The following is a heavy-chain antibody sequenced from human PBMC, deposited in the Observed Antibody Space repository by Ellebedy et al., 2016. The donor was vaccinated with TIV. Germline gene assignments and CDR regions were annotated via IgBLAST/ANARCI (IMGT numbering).Heavy chain of an antibody. J-gene: IGHJ4*02. CDR3: ARVLRGGRAGDYFDY. V-gene: IGHV4-59*12. CDR2: IPHLGTT. CDR1: GGSINPYY. Sequence: MPSETLSLTCSIAGGSINPYYWAWIRQPPGKGLEWIGFIPHLGTTYYNPSLKSRVTISVDTSKNQFSLNLNSVTAADTAVYYCARVLRGGRAGDYFDYWGQGALVTVSS. D-gene: IGHD1-1*01.